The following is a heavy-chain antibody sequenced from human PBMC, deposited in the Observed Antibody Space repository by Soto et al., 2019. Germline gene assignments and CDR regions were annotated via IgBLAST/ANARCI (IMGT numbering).Heavy chain of an antibody. CDR3: ARDRDCSGGSCEDYYYGMDV. D-gene: IGHD2-15*01. CDR2: IYYSGST. CDR1: GGSVSSGSYY. J-gene: IGHJ6*02. Sequence: SETLSLTCTVSGGSVSSGSYYWSWIRQPPGKGLEWIGYIYYSGSTNYNPSLKSRVTISVDTSKNQFSLKLSSVTAADTAVYYCARDRDCSGGSCEDYYYGMDVWGQGTTVTVSS. V-gene: IGHV4-61*01.